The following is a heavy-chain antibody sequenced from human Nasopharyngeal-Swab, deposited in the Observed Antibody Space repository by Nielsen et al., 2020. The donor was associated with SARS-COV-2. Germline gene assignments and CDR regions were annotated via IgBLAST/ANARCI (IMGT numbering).Heavy chain of an antibody. CDR2: IRSKANSYAT. D-gene: IGHD6-19*01. CDR3: TRQISGWYHPFDY. V-gene: IGHV3-73*01. J-gene: IGHJ4*02. Sequence: WIRQPPGKGLEWVGRIRSKANSYATAYTASVKGRFTISRDDSKNTAYLQMNSLKTEDTAVYYCTRQISGWYHPFDYWGQGTLVTVSS.